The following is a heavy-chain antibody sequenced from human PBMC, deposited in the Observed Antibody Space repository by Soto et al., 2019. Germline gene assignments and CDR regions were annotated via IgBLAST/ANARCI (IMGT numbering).Heavy chain of an antibody. CDR1: GFSFTTAW. J-gene: IGHJ4*02. V-gene: IGHV3-15*01. CDR3: TTRTLGID. Sequence: EVQLVESGGGLVKPGGSLRLSCAASGFSFTTAWMSWVRQAPGKGLEWLGRIRANTDGGTADYAAPMKGRITISRDDSKSTLYLEMDTLKTEDTAVYFCTTRTLGIDWGQGVLVTVSS. CDR2: IRANTDGGTA. D-gene: IGHD3-16*01.